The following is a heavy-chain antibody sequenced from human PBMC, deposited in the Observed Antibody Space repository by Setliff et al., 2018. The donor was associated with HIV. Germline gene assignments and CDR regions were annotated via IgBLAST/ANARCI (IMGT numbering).Heavy chain of an antibody. CDR1: GFTFDDYT. D-gene: IGHD1-26*01. CDR3: VRDPIEGYPDYFDY. Sequence: GGSLRLSCGASGFTFDDYTMHWVRQVPGKGLEWLSLISWDGSSTYYADSVKGRFTISRDNSKESLYLQMNSLTTEDTALYYCVRDPIEGYPDYFDYWGQGTLVTVSS. V-gene: IGHV3-43*01. CDR2: ISWDGSST. J-gene: IGHJ4*02.